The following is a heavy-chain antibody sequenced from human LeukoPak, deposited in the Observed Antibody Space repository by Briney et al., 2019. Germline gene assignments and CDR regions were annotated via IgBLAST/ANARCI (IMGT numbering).Heavy chain of an antibody. CDR3: ARLNGNFQNFYDY. V-gene: IGHV4-59*01. CDR1: GGSIRSYY. D-gene: IGHD1-7*01. J-gene: IGHJ4*02. CDR2: INYSGST. Sequence: SETLSLTCSVSGGSIRSYYWSWIRQPPGKGLEWIGYINYSGSTNYKPSLKSRVTISVDRSKKQFSLKLSSVTAADTAVYYCARLNGNFQNFYDYWGQGTLVTVSS.